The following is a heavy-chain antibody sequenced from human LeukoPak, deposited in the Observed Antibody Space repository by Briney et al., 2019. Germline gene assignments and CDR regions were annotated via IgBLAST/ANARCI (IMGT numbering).Heavy chain of an antibody. Sequence: SSETLSLTCTVSGGSISSGSYYWSWIRQPAGKGLEWIGRIYTSGSTNYNPSLKSRATISVDTSKNQFSLKLSSVTAADTAVYYCARDRNYDFWSGYSPWGQGTLVTVSS. CDR2: IYTSGST. D-gene: IGHD3-3*01. J-gene: IGHJ5*02. CDR3: ARDRNYDFWSGYSP. V-gene: IGHV4-61*02. CDR1: GGSISSGSYY.